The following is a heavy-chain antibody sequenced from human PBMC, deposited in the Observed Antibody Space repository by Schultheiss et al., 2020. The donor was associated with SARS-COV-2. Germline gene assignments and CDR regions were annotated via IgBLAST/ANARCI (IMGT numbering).Heavy chain of an antibody. CDR3: AVVVVAAPLYYYYYYMDV. D-gene: IGHD2-15*01. CDR2: IYTSGST. J-gene: IGHJ6*03. V-gene: IGHV4-61*02. Sequence: SETLSLTCTVSGGSISSGGYYWSWIRQHPGKGLEWIGRIYTSGSTNYNPSLKSRVTISVDTSKNQFSLKLSSVTAADTAVYYCAVVVVAAPLYYYYYYMDVWGKGTTVTVSS. CDR1: GGSISSGGYY.